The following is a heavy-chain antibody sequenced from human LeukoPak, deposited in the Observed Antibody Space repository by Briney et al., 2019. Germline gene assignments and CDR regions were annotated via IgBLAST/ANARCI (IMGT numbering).Heavy chain of an antibody. CDR3: ARDHSSSWRNFDY. CDR1: GGSISSCSYY. Sequence: SQTLSLTCTVSGGSISSCSYYWSWIRQPAGKGLEWIGRIYTSGSTNYNPSLKSRVTISVDTSKNQFSLKLSSVTAADTAVYYCARDHSSSWRNFDYWGQGTLVTVSS. CDR2: IYTSGST. V-gene: IGHV4-61*02. D-gene: IGHD6-13*01. J-gene: IGHJ4*02.